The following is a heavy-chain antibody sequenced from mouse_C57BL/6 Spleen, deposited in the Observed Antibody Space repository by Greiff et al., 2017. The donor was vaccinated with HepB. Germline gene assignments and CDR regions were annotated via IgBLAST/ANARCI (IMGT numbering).Heavy chain of an antibody. Sequence: EVQLQQSGPELVKPGASVKIPCKASGYTFTDYNMDWVKQSHGKSLEWIGAINPNNGGTIYNQKFKGKATLTVDKSSSTAYMELRSLTSEDTAVYYCARYPPYYSNGDAMDYWGQGTSVTVSS. CDR2: INPNNGGT. V-gene: IGHV1-18*01. J-gene: IGHJ4*01. D-gene: IGHD2-5*01. CDR1: GYTFTDYN. CDR3: ARYPPYYSNGDAMDY.